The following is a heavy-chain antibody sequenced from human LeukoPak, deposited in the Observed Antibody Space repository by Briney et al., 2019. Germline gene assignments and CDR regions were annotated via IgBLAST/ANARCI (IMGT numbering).Heavy chain of an antibody. V-gene: IGHV3-23*01. CDR3: RIVVVVAATDYFDY. Sequence: PGRSLRLSCAASGFTFSSYAMSCVRHAPGKGLEGVSAISGRGGSTYYADSVKGRFTISRDNSKNTLYLQMNSLRAEDTAVYYCRIVVVVAATDYFDYWGQGTLVTVSS. CDR2: ISGRGGST. CDR1: GFTFSSYA. J-gene: IGHJ4*02. D-gene: IGHD2-15*01.